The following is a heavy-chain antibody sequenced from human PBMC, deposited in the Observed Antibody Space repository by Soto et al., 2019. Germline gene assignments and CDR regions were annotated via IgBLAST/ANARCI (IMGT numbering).Heavy chain of an antibody. Sequence: ASVKVSCKASNYPFTSYGFAWVRQAPGHGLQWLGRISSYNNNADYAQEFQRRITMTTDTSTTTAVMELRSLTSDDTGVYYCARDSNPFGVVIRSPEKQKYGMDVWGQGTTVT. V-gene: IGHV1-18*01. CDR3: ARDSNPFGVVIRSPEKQKYGMDV. CDR1: NYPFTSYG. CDR2: ISSYNNNA. J-gene: IGHJ6*02. D-gene: IGHD3-3*01.